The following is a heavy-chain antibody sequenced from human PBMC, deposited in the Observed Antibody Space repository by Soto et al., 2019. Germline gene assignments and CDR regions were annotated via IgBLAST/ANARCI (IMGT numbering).Heavy chain of an antibody. CDR3: ARDGLYDAHDYYYVDTDV. CDR1: GFTFRTYT. V-gene: IGHV3-21*01. CDR2: IRGFSPYT. Sequence: GGSLRLSCISSGFTFRTYTMNWVRQAPGKGLEWVSGIRGFSPYTFYAESVKGRFTISRDNAKNSLYLQMNSLRAEDTAVYYCARDGLYDAHDYYYVDTDVWGQGTTVTVS. D-gene: IGHD3-16*01. J-gene: IGHJ6*02.